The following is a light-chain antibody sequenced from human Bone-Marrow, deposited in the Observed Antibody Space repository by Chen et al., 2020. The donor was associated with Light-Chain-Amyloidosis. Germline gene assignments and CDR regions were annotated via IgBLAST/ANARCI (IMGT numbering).Light chain of an antibody. J-gene: IGLJ3*02. CDR1: NIGSTS. CDR3: QVWDRSSDRPV. Sequence: SYVLTQPSSVSVAPGQTATIACGGNNIGSTSVHWYQQTPGQAPLLVVYDDSYRPSGIPELLAGSNAGNTATLTISRVEAEDEADYYCQVWDRSSDRPVFGGGTKLTVL. V-gene: IGLV3-21*02. CDR2: DDS.